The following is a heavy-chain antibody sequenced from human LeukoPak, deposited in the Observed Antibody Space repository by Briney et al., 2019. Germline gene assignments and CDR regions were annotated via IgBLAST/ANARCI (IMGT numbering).Heavy chain of an antibody. CDR3: ASFRATAMVSFDY. D-gene: IGHD5-18*01. V-gene: IGHV3-21*01. CDR1: GFTFSSYS. J-gene: IGHJ4*02. Sequence: PGGSLRLSCAASGFTFSSYSMNWVRQAPGKGLEWVSSTSSSSSYIYYADSVRGRFTISRDNAKNSLYLQMNSLRAEDTAVYYCASFRATAMVSFDYWGQGTLVTVSS. CDR2: TSSSSSYI.